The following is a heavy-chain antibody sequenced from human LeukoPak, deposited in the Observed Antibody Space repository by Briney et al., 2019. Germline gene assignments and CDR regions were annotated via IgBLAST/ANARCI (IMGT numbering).Heavy chain of an antibody. J-gene: IGHJ4*02. CDR3: ARGMATIRNWGIDY. Sequence: PSETLSLTCAVYGGSLSGYYWSWIRQTPGKGLEWIGEINHSGSTNYNPSLKSRVTISVDTSKNQFSLKLSSVTAADTAVYYCARGMATIRNWGIDYWGQGTLVTVSS. V-gene: IGHV4-34*01. D-gene: IGHD5-24*01. CDR2: INHSGST. CDR1: GGSLSGYY.